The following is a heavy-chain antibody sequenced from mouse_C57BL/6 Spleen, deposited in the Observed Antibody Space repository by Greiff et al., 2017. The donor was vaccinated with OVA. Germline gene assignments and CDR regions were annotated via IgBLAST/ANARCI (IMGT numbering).Heavy chain of an antibody. J-gene: IGHJ1*03. V-gene: IGHV5-16*01. CDR1: GFTFSDYY. CDR2: INYDGSST. Sequence: EVKLVESEGGLVQPGSSMKLSCTASGFTFSDYYMAWVRQVPEKGLEWVANINYDGSSTYYLDSLKSRFIISRDNAKNILYLQMSSLKSEDTATYYCAREGLLSPWYFEVWGTGTTVTVSS. CDR3: AREGLLSPWYFEV. D-gene: IGHD2-1*01.